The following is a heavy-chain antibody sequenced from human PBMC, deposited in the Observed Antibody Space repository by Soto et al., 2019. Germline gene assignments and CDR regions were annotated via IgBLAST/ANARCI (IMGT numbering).Heavy chain of an antibody. CDR3: ARKNVVVTAIPYYYYGMDV. CDR1: GGTFSSYA. J-gene: IGHJ6*02. CDR2: IIPIFGTA. D-gene: IGHD2-21*02. Sequence: QVQLVQSGAEVKKPGSSVKVSCKASGGTFSSYAISWVRQAPGQGLEWMGGIIPIFGTANYAQKSQGRVTITADESTSTAYMELSSLRSEDTAVYYCARKNVVVTAIPYYYYGMDVWGQGTTVTVSS. V-gene: IGHV1-69*12.